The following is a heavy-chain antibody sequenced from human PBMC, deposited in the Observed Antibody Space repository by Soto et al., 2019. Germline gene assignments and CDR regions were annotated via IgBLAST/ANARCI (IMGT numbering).Heavy chain of an antibody. CDR3: ARTAAVCKYYYGVDV. Sequence: PGESLKISCKGSGYSFTSYWIGWVRQMPGKGLEWMGIIYPGDSDTRYSPSFQGQVTISADKSISTAYLQWSSLKASDTAIYYCARTAAVCKYYYGVDVWGQGTTVTVSS. J-gene: IGHJ6*02. CDR2: IYPGDSDT. D-gene: IGHD6-13*01. CDR1: GYSFTSYW. V-gene: IGHV5-51*01.